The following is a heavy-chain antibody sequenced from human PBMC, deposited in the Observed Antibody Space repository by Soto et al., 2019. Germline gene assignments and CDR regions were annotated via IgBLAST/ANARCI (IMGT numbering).Heavy chain of an antibody. J-gene: IGHJ4*02. D-gene: IGHD1-26*01. Sequence: GASVKVSCKASGNTVPNYAIHWVRQAPGQGLEWMGWISAYNGNTNYAQKLQGRVTMTTDTSTSTAYMELRSLRSDDTAVYYCARDLPPGLVDHWGQGTLVTAPQ. CDR3: ARDLPPGLVDH. CDR1: GNTVPNYA. CDR2: ISAYNGNT. V-gene: IGHV1-18*01.